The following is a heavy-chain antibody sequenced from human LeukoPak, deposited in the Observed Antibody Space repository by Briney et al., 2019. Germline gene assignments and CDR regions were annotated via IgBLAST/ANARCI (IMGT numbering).Heavy chain of an antibody. Sequence: PGGSLRLSCGATGFTVRSCYMSWARQAPGKGLEWVSVIYSGGTTYYADSVKSRFTISRDNSKNTLYLQMNSLRPEDTAVYYCARPPLRGNSYYDYWGQGTLVTVSS. J-gene: IGHJ4*02. V-gene: IGHV3-53*01. CDR1: GFTVRSCY. CDR2: IYSGGTT. CDR3: ARPPLRGNSYYDY. D-gene: IGHD1/OR15-1a*01.